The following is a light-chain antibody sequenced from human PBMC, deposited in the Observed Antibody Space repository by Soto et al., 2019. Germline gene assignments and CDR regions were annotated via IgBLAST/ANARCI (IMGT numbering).Light chain of an antibody. J-gene: IGLJ1*01. CDR2: EVS. CDR3: STYTTGRTLV. CDR1: SSDVGDYKY. Sequence: QSALTQPASVSGSPGQSITISCTGTSSDVGDYKYVSWYQRHPGKAPKALIYEVSNRPSGVSNRFSGSESGNTASLSISGLPAEDEADYYCSTYTTGRTLVFGPGTKVTVL. V-gene: IGLV2-14*01.